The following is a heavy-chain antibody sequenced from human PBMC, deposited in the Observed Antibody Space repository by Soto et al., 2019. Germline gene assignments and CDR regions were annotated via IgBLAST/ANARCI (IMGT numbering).Heavy chain of an antibody. CDR1: GGSFSGYY. J-gene: IGHJ6*02. D-gene: IGHD2-21*01. CDR3: AREGLIVVGSSGMDV. CDR2: INHSGST. V-gene: IGHV4-34*01. Sequence: QVQLQQWGAGLLKPSETLSLTCAVYGGSFSGYYWSWIRQPPGKGLEWIGEINHSGSTNYHPSLKSRVTISVDTYRNQFSLKLSSVTAADTAVYDCAREGLIVVGSSGMDVWCQGTTVTVS.